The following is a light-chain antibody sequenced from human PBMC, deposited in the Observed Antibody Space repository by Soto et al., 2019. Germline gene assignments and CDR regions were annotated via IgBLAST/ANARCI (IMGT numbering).Light chain of an antibody. CDR1: SSDIGAYDY. CDR2: EVN. Sequence: QSVLTQPASLSGPPGQSITISCTGTSSDIGAYDYVSWFQQHPGKAPKLMISEVNNRPSGVSNRFSGSKSGNTASLTISGLQAEDESDYYCTSYTSSRTLLFGTGTKVTVL. J-gene: IGLJ1*01. CDR3: TSYTSSRTLL. V-gene: IGLV2-14*01.